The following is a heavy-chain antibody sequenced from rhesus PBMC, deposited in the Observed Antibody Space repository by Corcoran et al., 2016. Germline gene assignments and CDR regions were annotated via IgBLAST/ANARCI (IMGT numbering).Heavy chain of an antibody. CDR3: ANFRPGYGLDA. CDR2: IRTNNNGWTT. V-gene: IGHV3-116*02. J-gene: IGHJ6*01. CDR1: GFTFSDYS. Sequence: EVRLVESGGGLVQPGGSLRLSCAASGFTFSDYSMTWVRPATGKGPERVGFIRTNNNGWTTKHAPTVKGRYTISREDTKRMASLQMNRRKSEDTAVYYCANFRPGYGLDAWGQGVVVTVSS.